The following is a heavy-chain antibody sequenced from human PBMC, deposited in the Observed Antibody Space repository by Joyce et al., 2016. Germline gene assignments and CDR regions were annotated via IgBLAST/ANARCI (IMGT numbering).Heavy chain of an antibody. D-gene: IGHD3-16*01. J-gene: IGHJ6*02. Sequence: EVQLVESGGGLVKPGGSLRLSCAASGFTFTTYTMNWVRLAPGKGLEWVSAISSDSAHIHYADSVKGRFTISRDNAKTLLYLQMNSLRAEDTAVYYCARDGGTYYSYAMDVWGQGTTVTVSS. CDR3: ARDGGTYYSYAMDV. V-gene: IGHV3-21*02. CDR2: ISSDSAHI. CDR1: GFTFTTYT.